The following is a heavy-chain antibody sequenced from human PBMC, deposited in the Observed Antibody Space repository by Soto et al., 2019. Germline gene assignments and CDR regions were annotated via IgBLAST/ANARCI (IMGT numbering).Heavy chain of an antibody. CDR3: ASYDSSGYRYYYFDY. CDR2: ISSSGSTI. V-gene: IGHV3-11*01. D-gene: IGHD3-22*01. CDR1: GFTFSDYY. Sequence: GGSLRLSCAASGFTFSDYYMSWIRQAPGKGLEWVSYISSSGSTIYYADSVEGRFTISRDNAKNSLYLQMNSLRAEDTAVYYCASYDSSGYRYYYFDYWGQGTLVTVS. J-gene: IGHJ4*02.